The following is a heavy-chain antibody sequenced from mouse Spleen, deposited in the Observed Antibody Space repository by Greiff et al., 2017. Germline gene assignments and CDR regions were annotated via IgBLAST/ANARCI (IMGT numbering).Heavy chain of an antibody. CDR1: GFTFSDYG. J-gene: IGHJ4*01. V-gene: IGHV5-17*01. CDR2: ISSGSSTI. Sequence: EVKLVESGGGLVKPGGSLKLSCAASGFTFSDYGMHWVRQAPEKGLEWVAYISSGSSTIYYADTVKGRFTISRDNAKNTLFLQMTSLRSEDTEMYYCARSPSNWPYEMDYWGQGTSVTVSS. D-gene: IGHD4-1*01. CDR3: ARSPSNWPYEMDY.